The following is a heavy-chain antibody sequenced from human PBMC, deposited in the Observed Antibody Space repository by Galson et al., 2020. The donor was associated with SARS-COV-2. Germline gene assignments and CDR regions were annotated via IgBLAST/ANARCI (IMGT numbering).Heavy chain of an antibody. CDR1: GFTFSNAW. D-gene: IGHD6-13*01. CDR3: TTTVNPPGIAAADYYYYYGMDV. Sequence: GESLKISCAASGFTFSNAWMSWVRQAPGKGLEWVGRIKSKTDGGTTDYAAPVKGRFTISRDDSKNTLYLQMNSLKTEDTAVYYCTTTVNPPGIAAADYYYYYGMDVWGQGTTVTVSS. V-gene: IGHV3-15*01. CDR2: IKSKTDGGTT. J-gene: IGHJ6*02.